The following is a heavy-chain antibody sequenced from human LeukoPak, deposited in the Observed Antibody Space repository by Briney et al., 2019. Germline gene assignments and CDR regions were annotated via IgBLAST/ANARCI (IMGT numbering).Heavy chain of an antibody. CDR1: GGSISSFY. CDR3: ARHPVSGYYWGAFDI. Sequence: PSETLSLTCTVSGGSISSFYWSWIRQPPRTGLGRIGYMSTSGSTNSNPSLKSRVTISVDTSKNQFSLKLSSVTAADTAVYYCARHPVSGYYWGAFDIWGQGTMVTVSS. CDR2: MSTSGST. D-gene: IGHD3-22*01. V-gene: IGHV4-4*09. J-gene: IGHJ3*02.